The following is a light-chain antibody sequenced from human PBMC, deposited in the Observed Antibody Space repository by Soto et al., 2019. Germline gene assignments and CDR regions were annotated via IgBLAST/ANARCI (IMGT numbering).Light chain of an antibody. V-gene: IGLV2-14*01. CDR1: SGDIGTYDY. Sequence: QSALTQPASVSGSPGQSITISCTGTSGDIGTYDYVSWYQQHPGKAPKLMISEVTNRPSGVSNRFSGSKSGNTASLTISGLQAEDEADYYCTSYTSSTTVVVFGGGTKLTVL. CDR3: TSYTSSTTVVV. CDR2: EVT. J-gene: IGLJ3*02.